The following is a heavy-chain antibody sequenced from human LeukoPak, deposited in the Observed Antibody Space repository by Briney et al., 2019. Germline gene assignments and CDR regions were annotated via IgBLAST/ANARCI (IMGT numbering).Heavy chain of an antibody. V-gene: IGHV3-30-3*01. D-gene: IGHD3-22*01. CDR2: ISYDGSNK. CDR3: ARGLDYYDSSGYYPTYYYYGMDV. CDR1: GFTFSSYA. J-gene: IGHJ6*02. Sequence: GGSLRLSCAASGFTFSSYAMHWVRQAPGKGLEWVAVISYDGSNKYYADSVKGRFTISRDNFKNTLYLQMNSLRAEDTAVYYCARGLDYYDSSGYYPTYYYYGMDVWGQGTTVTVSS.